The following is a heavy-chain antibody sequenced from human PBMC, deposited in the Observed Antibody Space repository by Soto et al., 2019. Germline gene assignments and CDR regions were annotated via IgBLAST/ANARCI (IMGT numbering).Heavy chain of an antibody. CDR2: IYYTGIT. CDR3: ASANTGYQGWYFAL. D-gene: IGHD3-9*01. V-gene: IGHV4-31*03. J-gene: IGHJ2*01. Sequence: QVQLQESGPGLVKPSQTLSLTCTVSGGSISSGGYYCSWIRQRPGKGLEWIGYIYYTGITYYNPSLKSRGTISLDTSKNPFSLTLSSVTAAATAVYSFASANTGYQGWYFALWGRGALVTVSS. CDR1: GGSISSGGYY.